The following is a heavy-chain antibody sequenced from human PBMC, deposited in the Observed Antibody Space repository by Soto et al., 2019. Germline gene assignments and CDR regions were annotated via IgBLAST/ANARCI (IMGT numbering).Heavy chain of an antibody. CDR2: MNPNSGNT. CDR3: AESFYGDFSYCYYYYGMDV. J-gene: IGHJ6*02. CDR1: GYTFTSYD. V-gene: IGHV1-8*01. Sequence: ASLKVSCKASGYTFTSYDMNWGRQAPGQGLEWMGWMNPNSGNTVYAQKFQGRVTMTRNTSISTAYMEISRLRSEDAVVYYCAESFYGDFSYCYYYYGMDVWGQGTTVTVSS. D-gene: IGHD4-17*01.